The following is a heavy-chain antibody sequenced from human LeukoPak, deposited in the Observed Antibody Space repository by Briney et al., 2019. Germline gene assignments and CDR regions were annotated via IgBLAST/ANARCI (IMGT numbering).Heavy chain of an antibody. Sequence: SETLSLTCTVSGGSISSYYWSWLRQPPGKGLEWIGYIYYSGSTNYNPSLKSRVTISVDTSKNQFSLKLSSVTAADTAVYYCARHPYSSTLNWFDPWGQGTLVTVSS. CDR1: GGSISSYY. J-gene: IGHJ5*02. CDR2: IYYSGST. D-gene: IGHD6-13*01. CDR3: ARHPYSSTLNWFDP. V-gene: IGHV4-59*08.